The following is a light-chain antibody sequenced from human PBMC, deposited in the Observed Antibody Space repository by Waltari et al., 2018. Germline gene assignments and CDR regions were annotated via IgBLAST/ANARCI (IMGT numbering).Light chain of an antibody. CDR2: EVS. V-gene: IGLV2-14*03. CDR1: SSDVGDDKY. Sequence: QSALTPPASVSGSPGQSIIISCTATSSDVGDDKYVSWYQQHPGKAPKLMIYEVSNRPSGVSDRFSGSKSGNTASLTISGLQADDEAAYYCSSYTTTSTVLFGGGTELTVL. J-gene: IGLJ2*01. CDR3: SSYTTTSTVL.